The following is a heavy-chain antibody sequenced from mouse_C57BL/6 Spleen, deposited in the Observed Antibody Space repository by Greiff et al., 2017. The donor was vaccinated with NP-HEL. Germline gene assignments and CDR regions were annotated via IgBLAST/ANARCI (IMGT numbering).Heavy chain of an antibody. CDR1: GFTFSSYG. D-gene: IGHD2-3*01. CDR3: ARHPIYDGYYLDY. Sequence: EVNVVESGGDLVKPGGSLKLSCAASGFTFSSYGMSWVRPTPDKRLEWVATISSGGSYTYYPDSVKGRFTISRDNAKNTLYLQMSSLKSEDTAMYYCARHPIYDGYYLDYWGQGTTLTVSS. CDR2: ISSGGSYT. V-gene: IGHV5-6*01. J-gene: IGHJ2*01.